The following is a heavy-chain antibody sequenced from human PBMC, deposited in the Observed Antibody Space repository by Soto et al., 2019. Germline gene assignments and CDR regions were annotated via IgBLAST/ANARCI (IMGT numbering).Heavy chain of an antibody. V-gene: IGHV4-4*07. CDR3: ARVNRNSNGWPNWFDP. Sequence: QVRLQESGPGLVKPSETLSLTCTVSGGSISSYYWSWIRQPAGEGLDWMGRIYSSGSTNYNPSLKSRDTMSVDTSKNQFSLKLSSVTAADTAVYYCARVNRNSNGWPNWFDPWGQGTLVTVSS. CDR1: GGSISSYY. J-gene: IGHJ5*02. CDR2: IYSSGST. D-gene: IGHD6-19*01.